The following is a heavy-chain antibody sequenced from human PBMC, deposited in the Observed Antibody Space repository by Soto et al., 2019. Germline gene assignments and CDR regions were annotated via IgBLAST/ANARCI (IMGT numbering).Heavy chain of an antibody. J-gene: IGHJ6*03. D-gene: IGHD2-2*01. CDR2: ISDYNGNT. CDR1: GYTFTSYG. V-gene: IGHV1-18*01. CDR3: ARVYCSSTSCYAAYYYMDV. Sequence: QVQLVQSGAEVKKPGASVKVSCKASGYTFTSYGISWVRQAPGQGLEWMGWISDYNGNTNYAQKLQGRVTMTTDTSTSTAYMELRSLRSDDTAVYYCARVYCSSTSCYAAYYYMDVWGKGTTVTVSS.